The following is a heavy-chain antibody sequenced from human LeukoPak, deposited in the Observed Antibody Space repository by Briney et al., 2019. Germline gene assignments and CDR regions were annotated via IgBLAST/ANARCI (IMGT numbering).Heavy chain of an antibody. V-gene: IGHV4-59*01. CDR2: IYYNRRT. D-gene: IGHD1-26*01. CDR1: RGSISSYY. J-gene: IGHJ4*02. Sequence: SETLSLTCTVSRGSISSYYWSWIRQPPGKGLEWIGYIYYNRRTNYNPSLKSRFTISVDTSRNQFSLKLSSVTAAGTAVYYCARSNTVGADLSFDSWGQGTLVTVSS. CDR3: ARSNTVGADLSFDS.